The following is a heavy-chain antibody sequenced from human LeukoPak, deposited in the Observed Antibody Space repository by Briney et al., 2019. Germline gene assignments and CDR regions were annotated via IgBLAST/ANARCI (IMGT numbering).Heavy chain of an antibody. CDR2: ISWSSGSI. CDR1: GFTFDDYA. D-gene: IGHD3-10*01. Sequence: GRSLRLSCAASGFTFDDYAMHWVRQAPGKGLEWVSGISWSSGSIGYADSVKGRFTISRDNAKNSLYLQMNSLRAEDMALYYCAKGTMVRGVISGFDYWGQGTLVTVSS. J-gene: IGHJ4*02. V-gene: IGHV3-9*03. CDR3: AKGTMVRGVISGFDY.